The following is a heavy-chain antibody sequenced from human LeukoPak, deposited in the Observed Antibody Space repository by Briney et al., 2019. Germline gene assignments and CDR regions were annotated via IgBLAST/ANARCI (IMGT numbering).Heavy chain of an antibody. CDR2: IIPIFGTA. V-gene: IGHV1-69*13. D-gene: IGHD3-16*01. CDR3: VKGRFYTYDYFDH. Sequence: ASVKVSCKASGGTFSSYAISWVRQAPGQGLEWMGGIIPIFGTANYAQKFQGRVTITADESTSTAYMELSSLRSEDTAVYYCVKGRFYTYDYFDHWGQGTLVTVSS. CDR1: GGTFSSYA. J-gene: IGHJ4*02.